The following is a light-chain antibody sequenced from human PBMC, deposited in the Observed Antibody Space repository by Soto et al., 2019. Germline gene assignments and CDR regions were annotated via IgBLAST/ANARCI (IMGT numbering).Light chain of an antibody. CDR1: SSDVGNYNY. Sequence: HSVLTQPRSVSGSPGQSVTISCPGTSSDVGNYNYVSWYQQHPGRAPKVIIYDVSKRPSGVPDRFSGSKSGNTASLTISGLQVDDEADYYCCSYAGSYTFVFGSGTKVTVL. CDR2: DVS. CDR3: CSYAGSYTFV. J-gene: IGLJ1*01. V-gene: IGLV2-11*01.